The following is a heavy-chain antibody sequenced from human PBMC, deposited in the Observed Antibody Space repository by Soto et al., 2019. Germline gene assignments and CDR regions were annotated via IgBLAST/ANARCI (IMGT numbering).Heavy chain of an antibody. V-gene: IGHV4-59*08. Sequence: LSLTCTVSGGSISSYYWSGIRQPPGKGLEWIGYIYYSGSTNYNPSLKSRVTISVDTSKNQFSLKLSSVTAADTAVYYCARQQYDFWSGFPTHYYYYYMDVWGKGTTVTVSS. CDR2: IYYSGST. D-gene: IGHD3-3*01. J-gene: IGHJ6*03. CDR1: GGSISSYY. CDR3: ARQQYDFWSGFPTHYYYYYMDV.